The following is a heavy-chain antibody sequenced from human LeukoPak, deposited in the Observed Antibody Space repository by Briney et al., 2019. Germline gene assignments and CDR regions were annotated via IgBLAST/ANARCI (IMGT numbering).Heavy chain of an antibody. CDR3: ARVVGYYYDSSGYVGSDY. CDR2: IYYSGST. Sequence: PSETLSLTCTVSGGSISSSSYNWGWIRQPPGKGLEWIGSIYYSGSTYYNPSLKSRVTISVDTSKNQFSLKLSSVTAADTAVYYCARVVGYYYDSSGYVGSDYWGQGTLVTVSS. CDR1: GGSISSSSYN. D-gene: IGHD3-22*01. V-gene: IGHV4-39*07. J-gene: IGHJ4*02.